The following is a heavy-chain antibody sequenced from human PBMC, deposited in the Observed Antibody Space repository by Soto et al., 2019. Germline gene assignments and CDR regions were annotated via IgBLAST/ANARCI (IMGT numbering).Heavy chain of an antibody. CDR3: ARGRGDGIAAAGSYYYYGMDV. CDR1: GGTFSSYA. D-gene: IGHD6-13*01. CDR2: IIPIFGTA. V-gene: IGHV1-69*01. J-gene: IGHJ6*02. Sequence: QVQLVQSGAEVKKPGSSVKVSCKASGGTFSSYAISWVRQAPGQGLEWMGGIIPIFGTANYAQKFQGRVTITADESTSTAYMELSSLRSEDTAVYYCARGRGDGIAAAGSYYYYGMDVWGQGTTVTVSS.